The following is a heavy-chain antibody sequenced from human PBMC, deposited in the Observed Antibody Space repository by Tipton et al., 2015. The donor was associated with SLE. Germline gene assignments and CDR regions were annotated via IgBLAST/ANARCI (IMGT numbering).Heavy chain of an antibody. Sequence: TLSLTCSVYCGSFSGYYWSWIPQPPGKGLEWIGEINHSGSTNYKPSLKSRVTISVDTSKNQFSLKLSSLTAADTAVYYCARRDRYYDFWSIPGYFDYWGQGTLVTVSS. CDR3: ARRDRYYDFWSIPGYFDY. V-gene: IGHV4-34*01. J-gene: IGHJ4*02. CDR1: CGSFSGYY. D-gene: IGHD3-3*01. CDR2: INHSGST.